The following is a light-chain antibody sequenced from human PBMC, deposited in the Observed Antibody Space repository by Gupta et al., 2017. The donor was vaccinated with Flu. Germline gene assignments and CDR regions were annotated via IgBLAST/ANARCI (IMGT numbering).Light chain of an antibody. J-gene: IGKJ1*01. Sequence: VTLGLPASISCRSGLVIENSDGNTYLHWFQQRPGQTPRRLMCHSSYWDSGVPDRFSGSGSGTDFTLKIISVAAQDVVIYCCSQGEHWPWAFGQGTTVEIK. V-gene: IGKV2D-30*01. CDR3: SQGEHWPWA. CDR2: HSS. CDR1: LVIENSDGNTY.